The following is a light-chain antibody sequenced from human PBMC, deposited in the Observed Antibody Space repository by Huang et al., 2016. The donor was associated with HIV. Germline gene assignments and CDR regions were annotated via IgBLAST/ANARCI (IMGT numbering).Light chain of an antibody. CDR3: QQYFSTPRT. CDR1: HAISNS. Sequence: DIQMTQSPSSLSASVGDKVSINCRASHAISNSLVWYQQQPGKAPKLLLYGASRLEIWVSSRFSGSGSGTDYTLTISSLHPEYFATYYCQQYFSTPRTFGQGTKVEIK. CDR2: GAS. V-gene: IGKV1-NL1*01. J-gene: IGKJ1*01.